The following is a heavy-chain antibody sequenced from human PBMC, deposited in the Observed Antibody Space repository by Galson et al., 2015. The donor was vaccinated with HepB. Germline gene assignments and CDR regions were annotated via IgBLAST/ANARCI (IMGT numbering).Heavy chain of an antibody. CDR2: IWYDGSNK. CDR3: ARDLKAYYDSSGYQGGY. V-gene: IGHV3-33*01. CDR1: GFTFSSYG. Sequence: SLRLSCAASGFTFSSYGMHWVRQAPGKGLEWVAVIWYDGSNKYYADSVKGRFTISRDNSKNTLYLQMNSLRAEDTAVYYCARDLKAYYDSSGYQGGYWGQGTLVTVSS. J-gene: IGHJ4*02. D-gene: IGHD3-22*01.